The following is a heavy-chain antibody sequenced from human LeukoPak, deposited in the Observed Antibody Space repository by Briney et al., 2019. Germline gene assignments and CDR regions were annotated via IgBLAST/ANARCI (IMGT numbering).Heavy chain of an antibody. CDR1: GFNFNTYS. V-gene: IGHV3-48*04. D-gene: IGHD3-16*01. J-gene: IGHJ6*02. Sequence: GGSLRLSCVASGFNFNTYSMNWVRQAPGKGLEWISYIISSSSTIYYADSVKGRFTISRDNAKNSLYLQMNSLRADDTAVYYCARDRVGGRYYYGMDVWGLGTTVTVSS. CDR3: ARDRVGGRYYYGMDV. CDR2: IISSSSTI.